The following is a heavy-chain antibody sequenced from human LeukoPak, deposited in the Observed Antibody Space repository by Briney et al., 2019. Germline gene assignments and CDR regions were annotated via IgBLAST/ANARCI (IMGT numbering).Heavy chain of an antibody. J-gene: IGHJ3*02. V-gene: IGHV1-18*01. CDR2: ISAYNGNT. CDR1: GYTFTNFG. Sequence: ASVKVSCKASGYTFTNFGLTWVRQAPGQGLEWLGWISAYNGNTNYAQKLQGRVTMTTDTSTSTAYMELRSLRSDDTAVYYCARDLGDSAFDIWGQGTMVTVSS. D-gene: IGHD3-16*01. CDR3: ARDLGDSAFDI.